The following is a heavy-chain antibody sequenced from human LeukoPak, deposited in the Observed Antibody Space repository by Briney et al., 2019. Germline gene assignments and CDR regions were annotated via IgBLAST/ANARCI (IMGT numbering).Heavy chain of an antibody. CDR1: GGSISSSSYH. Sequence: PSETLSLTCTVSGGSISSSSYHWGWIRQPPGKGLEWIGNIYYSGSTDCNPSLKSRVTISVDTSKNQFSLKLSSVTAADTAVYYCARHEGTSGWPFDYWGQGTLVTVSS. V-gene: IGHV4-39*01. D-gene: IGHD6-19*01. CDR2: IYYSGST. CDR3: ARHEGTSGWPFDY. J-gene: IGHJ4*02.